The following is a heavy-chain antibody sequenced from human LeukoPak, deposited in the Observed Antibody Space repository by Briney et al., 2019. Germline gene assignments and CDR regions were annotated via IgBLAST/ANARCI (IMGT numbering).Heavy chain of an antibody. D-gene: IGHD5-18*01. CDR2: IKQDGSEK. CDR1: GFTFSSYW. CDR3: ARVDTAMVQGAGVFDY. V-gene: IGHV3-7*01. J-gene: IGHJ4*02. Sequence: GGSLRLSCAASGFTFSSYWMSWVRQAPGKGLEWVANIKQDGSEKYYVDSVKGRFTISRDNAKNSLYLQMNSLRAEDTAVYYCARVDTAMVQGAGVFDYWGQGTLVTVSS.